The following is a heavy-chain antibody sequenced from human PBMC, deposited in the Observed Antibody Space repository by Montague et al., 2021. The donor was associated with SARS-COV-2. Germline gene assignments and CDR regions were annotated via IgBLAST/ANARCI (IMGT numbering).Heavy chain of an antibody. CDR3: ARFAYRLLFIASYYGMHV. CDR2: ISHSGRH. CDR1: GGSFLCYY. J-gene: IGHJ6*02. D-gene: IGHD2-2*01. Sequence: ETLSLTCAVYGGSFLCYYCSWIRAARGEGLSLIGEISHSGRHNYNPSHKSRVTISIDTSKNQSSRKLSSVTAADTAVYYCARFAYRLLFIASYYGMHVWGQGTRLTVSS. V-gene: IGHV4-34*01.